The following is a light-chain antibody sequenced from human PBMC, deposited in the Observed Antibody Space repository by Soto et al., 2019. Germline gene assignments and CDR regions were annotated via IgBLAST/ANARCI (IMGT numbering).Light chain of an antibody. Sequence: QSVLTQPRSLSGSPGQSVTISCTGTSSDVGGYNYVSWYQQHPGKAPKLLIYDVTKRPSGVPYRFSGSKSGNTASLTISGLQAEDEADYYCCSYAGSYTGVFGGGTKLTVL. V-gene: IGLV2-11*01. CDR1: SSDVGGYNY. CDR3: CSYAGSYTGV. CDR2: DVT. J-gene: IGLJ2*01.